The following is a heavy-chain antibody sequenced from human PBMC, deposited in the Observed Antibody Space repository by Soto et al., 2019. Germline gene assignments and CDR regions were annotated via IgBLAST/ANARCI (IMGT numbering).Heavy chain of an antibody. V-gene: IGHV3-30*18. J-gene: IGHJ6*02. CDR3: AKDVVVGATTGLGDYYYYYGMDV. D-gene: IGHD1-26*01. CDR2: ISYDGSNK. CDR1: GFTFSSYG. Sequence: QVQLVESGGGVVQPGRSLRLSCAASGFTFSSYGMHWVRQAPGKGLEWVAVISYDGSNKYYAYAVKGRFTISRDNSKNTLYLKMNSLRAEDTAVYYCAKDVVVGATTGLGDYYYYYGMDVWGQGTTVTVSS.